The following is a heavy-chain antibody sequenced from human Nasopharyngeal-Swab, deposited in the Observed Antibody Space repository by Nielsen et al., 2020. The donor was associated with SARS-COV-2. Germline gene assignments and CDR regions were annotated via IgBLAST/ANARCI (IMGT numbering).Heavy chain of an antibody. CDR2: ISYDGSNK. D-gene: IGHD5-12*01. CDR3: AKGGYSGYDPLGMDV. J-gene: IGHJ6*02. V-gene: IGHV3-30*18. Sequence: VRQALGKGLEWVAVISYDGSNKYYAGSVKGRFTISRDNSKNTLYLQMNSLRAEDTAVYYCAKGGYSGYDPLGMDVWGQGTTVTVSS.